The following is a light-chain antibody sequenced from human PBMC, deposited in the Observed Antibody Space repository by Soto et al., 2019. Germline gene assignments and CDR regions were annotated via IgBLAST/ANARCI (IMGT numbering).Light chain of an antibody. CDR3: YSYTSSTTYV. CDR2: DVS. V-gene: IGLV2-14*01. Sequence: QSALTHPASVSGSPGQSITISCSGTSSEVGAYNYVSWYQQHPAKAPKLIVYDVSNRPSGVSNRFSGSKSGNTASLTISGLQAEDEADYYCYSYTSSTTYVFGTGTKLTVL. CDR1: SSEVGAYNY. J-gene: IGLJ1*01.